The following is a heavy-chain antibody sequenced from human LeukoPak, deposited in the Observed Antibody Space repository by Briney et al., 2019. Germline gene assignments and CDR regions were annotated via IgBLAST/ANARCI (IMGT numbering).Heavy chain of an antibody. V-gene: IGHV4-4*07. J-gene: IGHJ6*03. CDR1: GGSISSYY. CDR3: ARDHKGYCSSTSCSYYYYYYMDV. Sequence: TSSETLSLTCTVSGGSISSYYWSWIRQPARKGLEWIGRIYTSGSTNYNPSLKRRVTMSVDTSKNQCSLKLRSVTAADTAVYYCARDHKGYCSSTSCSYYYYYYMDVWGKGTTVTVSS. D-gene: IGHD2-2*01. CDR2: IYTSGST.